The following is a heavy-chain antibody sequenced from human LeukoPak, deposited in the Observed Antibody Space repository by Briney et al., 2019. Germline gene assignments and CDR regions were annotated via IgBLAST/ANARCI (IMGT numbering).Heavy chain of an antibody. J-gene: IGHJ4*02. V-gene: IGHV3-21*01. D-gene: IGHD3-9*01. CDR2: ISSSSSYI. Sequence: GGSLRLSCAASGFTFSSYEMNWVRQAPGKGREWVSSISSSSSYIYYAASVKGRFTISRDNAKNSLYLQMNSLRAEDTAVYYCATSQAYYDILTGYYRSDYFDYWGQGTLVTVSS. CDR3: ATSQAYYDILTGYYRSDYFDY. CDR1: GFTFSSYE.